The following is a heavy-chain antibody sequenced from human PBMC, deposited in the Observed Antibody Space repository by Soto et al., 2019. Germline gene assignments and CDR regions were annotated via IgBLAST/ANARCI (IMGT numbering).Heavy chain of an antibody. J-gene: IGHJ4*01. CDR2: TYYRAKWYN. CDR1: GDSVSSNSAA. D-gene: IGHD6-19*01. CDR3: GRDRPSMLWAVAARLDD. Sequence: SQTLSLTCSISGDSVSSNSAAWNWMRQSPSRGLEWLGSTYYRAKWYNDYAASVKNRITINPDTSKNQFSLQVNSVTPEDTAVYYCGRDRPSMLWAVAARLDDWGQGTTVTVSS. V-gene: IGHV6-1*01.